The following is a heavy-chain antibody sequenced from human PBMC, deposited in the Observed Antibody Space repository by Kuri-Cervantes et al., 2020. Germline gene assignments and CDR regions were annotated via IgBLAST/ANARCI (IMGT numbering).Heavy chain of an antibody. J-gene: IGHJ3*02. V-gene: IGHV4-34*01. CDR1: GGSIDNFY. CDR2: INHSGST. CDR3: ARESEAFDI. Sequence: SETLSLTCNVSGGSIDNFYWNWIRQPPGKGLEWIGEINHSGSTNYNPSLKSRVTISVDTSKNQFSLKLSSVTAADTAVYYCARESEAFDIWGQGTMVTVSS.